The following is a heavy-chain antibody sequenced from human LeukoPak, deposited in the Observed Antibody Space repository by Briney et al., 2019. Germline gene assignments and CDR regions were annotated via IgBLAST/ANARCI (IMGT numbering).Heavy chain of an antibody. J-gene: IGHJ4*02. Sequence: ASVKVSCKASGYTFTSYYMHWVRQAPGQGLEWMGIINPSGGSTSYAQKFQGRVTMTRDTSTSTVYMELSSLRSEDTAVYYCAREARQQLVPSLPDYWGQGTLVTVSS. CDR1: GYTFTSYY. CDR2: INPSGGST. D-gene: IGHD6-13*01. CDR3: AREARQQLVPSLPDY. V-gene: IGHV1-46*01.